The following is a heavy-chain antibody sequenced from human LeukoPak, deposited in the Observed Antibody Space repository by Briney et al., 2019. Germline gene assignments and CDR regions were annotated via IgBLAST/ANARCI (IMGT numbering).Heavy chain of an antibody. Sequence: ASVKVSCKASGYTFTSFAMHWVRQAPGQRLEWMGWINAANGNTKYSQEFQGRVTMTRDTSISTAYMELSRLRSDDTAVYYCARGGQYYDILTGYYGKYYFDYWGQGTLVTVSS. J-gene: IGHJ4*02. CDR3: ARGGQYYDILTGYYGKYYFDY. V-gene: IGHV1-3*01. CDR2: INAANGNT. CDR1: GYTFTSFA. D-gene: IGHD3-9*01.